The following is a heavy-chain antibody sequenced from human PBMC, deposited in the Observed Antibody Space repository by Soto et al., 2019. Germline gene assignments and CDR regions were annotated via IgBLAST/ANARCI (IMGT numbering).Heavy chain of an antibody. J-gene: IGHJ6*02. V-gene: IGHV3-30-3*01. Sequence: QVQLVESGGGVVQPGRSLRLSCAASGFTFSNSAMHWVRQAPGKGLEWVAVISYGGSTEYYADSVKGRFTISRDNSKNTLYLQMYSLRAEDTAVYYGGRVRPGYSYGTVDVWGQGTMVTVSS. D-gene: IGHD5-18*01. CDR3: GRVRPGYSYGTVDV. CDR1: GFTFSNSA. CDR2: ISYGGSTE.